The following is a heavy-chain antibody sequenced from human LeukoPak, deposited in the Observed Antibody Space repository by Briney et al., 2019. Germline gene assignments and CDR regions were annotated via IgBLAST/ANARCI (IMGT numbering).Heavy chain of an antibody. CDR2: INPSGDST. D-gene: IGHD6-25*01. Sequence: ASVKVSCKASGYTFTGYYIHWVRQAPGQGLAWMGMINPSGDSTTYAQKFQDRVTMTRDTSTSTVYMELSSLISEDTAVYYCARTAARQDAFNIWGQGTMVTVSS. J-gene: IGHJ3*02. V-gene: IGHV1-46*01. CDR1: GYTFTGYY. CDR3: ARTAARQDAFNI.